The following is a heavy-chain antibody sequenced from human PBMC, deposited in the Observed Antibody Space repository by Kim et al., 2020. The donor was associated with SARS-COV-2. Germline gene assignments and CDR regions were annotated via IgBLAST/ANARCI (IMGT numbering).Heavy chain of an antibody. D-gene: IGHD3-22*01. CDR3: ARDHYHDYSNDGFDV. Sequence: SVKSRITINADTSKNQFSLHLNSVSPEDTAVYFCARDHYHDYSNDGFDVWGQGTKVTVSS. J-gene: IGHJ3*01. V-gene: IGHV6-1*01.